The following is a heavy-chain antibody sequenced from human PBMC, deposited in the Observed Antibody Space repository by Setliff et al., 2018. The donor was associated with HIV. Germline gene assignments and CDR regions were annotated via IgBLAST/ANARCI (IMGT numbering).Heavy chain of an antibody. Sequence: KASETLSLTCVVYGESLSGYYWTWIRQPPGRGLEWIGEISPSGDTNFIPSLRSRVTMSLGPSKNQFSVTLNSVTAADTAVYYCARAKTIGSSALFLDPWGQGTPVTVSS. J-gene: IGHJ5*02. D-gene: IGHD2-2*03. CDR3: ARAKTIGSSALFLDP. CDR2: ISPSGDT. V-gene: IGHV4-34*01. CDR1: GESLSGYY.